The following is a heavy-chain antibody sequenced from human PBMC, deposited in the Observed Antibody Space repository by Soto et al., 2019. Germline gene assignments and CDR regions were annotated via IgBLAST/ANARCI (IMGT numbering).Heavy chain of an antibody. V-gene: IGHV4-61*01. Sequence: QLLESGPGLVKPSETLSLTCTVSGGSVSSGSYYWSWIRQPPGKGLEWIGYIYYSGSTNYNPSLKSRVTISVDTSKNQFSLKLSSVTAADTAVYYCARGSGWPYYFDYWGQGTLVTVSS. CDR2: IYYSGST. J-gene: IGHJ4*02. CDR3: ARGSGWPYYFDY. CDR1: GGSVSSGSYY. D-gene: IGHD6-19*01.